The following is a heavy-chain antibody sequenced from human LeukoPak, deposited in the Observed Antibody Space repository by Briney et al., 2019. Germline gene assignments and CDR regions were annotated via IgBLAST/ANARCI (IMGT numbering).Heavy chain of an antibody. D-gene: IGHD4-17*01. CDR1: GFTVSSNY. CDR2: IYSGGST. V-gene: IGHV3-53*01. Sequence: GGSLRLSCAASGFTVSSNYMSWVRQAPGEGLEWVSVIYSGGSTYYADSVKGRFTISRDNSKNTLYLQMNSLRAEDTAVCYCASVDYGDYSPGDYWGQGTLVTVSS. J-gene: IGHJ4*02. CDR3: ASVDYGDYSPGDY.